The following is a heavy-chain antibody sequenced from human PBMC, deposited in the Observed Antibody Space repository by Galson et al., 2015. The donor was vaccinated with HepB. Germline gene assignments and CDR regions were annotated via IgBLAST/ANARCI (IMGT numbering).Heavy chain of an antibody. CDR2: ISYDGSNK. V-gene: IGHV3-30*04. D-gene: IGHD4-17*01. CDR1: GFTFSSYA. J-gene: IGHJ3*02. Sequence: SLRLSCAASGFTFSSYAMHWVRQAPGKGLEWVAVISYDGSNKYYADSVKGRFTISRDNSKNTLYLQMNSLRAEDTAVYYCARDSYGDYDDAFDIWGQGTMLTVSS. CDR3: ARDSYGDYDDAFDI.